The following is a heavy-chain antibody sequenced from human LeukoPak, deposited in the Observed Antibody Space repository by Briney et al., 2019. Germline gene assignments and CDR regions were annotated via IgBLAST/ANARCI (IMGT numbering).Heavy chain of an antibody. CDR1: GGTFSSYA. V-gene: IGHV1-69*01. Sequence: GASVKVSCKASGGTFSSYAISWVRQAPGQGLEWMGGIIPIFGTANYAQKFQGRVTITADESTSIAYMELSSLRSEDTAVYYCARELLDYYDSSGYHRYFDYWGQGTLVTVSS. CDR2: IIPIFGTA. CDR3: ARELLDYYDSSGYHRYFDY. D-gene: IGHD3-22*01. J-gene: IGHJ4*02.